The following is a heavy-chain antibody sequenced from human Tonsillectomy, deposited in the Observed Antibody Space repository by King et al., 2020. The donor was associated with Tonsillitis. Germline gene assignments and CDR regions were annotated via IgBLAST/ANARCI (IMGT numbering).Heavy chain of an antibody. CDR2: IYYSGST. CDR3: ARDNPHNSLGPHGIFDL. J-gene: IGHJ4*02. V-gene: IGHV4-61*01. Sequence: QLQESGPGLVKPSETLSLTCAVSGSSVSGGSYYWSWIRPPPGEGLEWIGCIYYSGSTNYNPSLKSRVTISVDTSKNQFSLKLSSVTAADTAVCYCARDNPHNSLGPHGIFDLGAQGTRHPVSS. D-gene: IGHD2/OR15-2a*01. CDR1: GSSVSGGSYY.